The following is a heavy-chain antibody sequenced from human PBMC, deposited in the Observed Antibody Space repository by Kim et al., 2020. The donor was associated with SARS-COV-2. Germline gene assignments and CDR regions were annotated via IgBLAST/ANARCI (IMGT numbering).Heavy chain of an antibody. CDR2: FDPEDGET. J-gene: IGHJ5*02. V-gene: IGHV1-24*01. CDR1: GYTLTELS. D-gene: IGHD3-10*01. Sequence: ASVKVSCKVSGYTLTELSMHWVRQAPGKGLEWMGGFDPEDGETIYAQKFQGRVTMTEDTSTDTAYMELSSLRSEDTAVYYCATVTYYYGSGSYRLFDPWGQGTLVTVSS. CDR3: ATVTYYYGSGSYRLFDP.